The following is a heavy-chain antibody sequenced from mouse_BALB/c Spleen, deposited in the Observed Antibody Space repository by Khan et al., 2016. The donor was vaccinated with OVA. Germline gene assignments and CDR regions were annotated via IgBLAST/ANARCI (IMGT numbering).Heavy chain of an antibody. CDR1: GFSSTNYG. CDR2: IWAGGST. V-gene: IGHV2-9*02. Sequence: QVQLKQSGPGLVAPSQSLSITCTVSGFSSTNYGVNWVRQPPGKGLEWLGVIWAGGSTNYNSALMSRLSIIKDKSTSHVFLIMNSLHTYDTAVYDCATIFYGKGYYAMDYWGQGTSVTVSA. D-gene: IGHD2-1*01. J-gene: IGHJ4*01. CDR3: ATIFYGKGYYAMDY.